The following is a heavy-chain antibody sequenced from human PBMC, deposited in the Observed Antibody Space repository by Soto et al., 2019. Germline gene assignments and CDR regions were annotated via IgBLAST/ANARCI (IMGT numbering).Heavy chain of an antibody. Sequence: PSETLSLTCTVSGASISSVDYYWSWIRQPPGKGLEWLGYIYNIGSAYYHPSLESRVAISPDTSTNQFSLTLTSVTATDTAVYFCARYFGRAENSFDSWGQGILVTVSS. CDR2: IYNIGSA. V-gene: IGHV4-30-4*01. J-gene: IGHJ5*01. CDR1: GASISSVDYY. D-gene: IGHD3-3*01. CDR3: ARYFGRAENSFDS.